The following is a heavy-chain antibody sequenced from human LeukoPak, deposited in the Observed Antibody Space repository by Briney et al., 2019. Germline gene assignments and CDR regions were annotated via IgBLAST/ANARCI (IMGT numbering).Heavy chain of an antibody. CDR2: IKPDGSAE. V-gene: IGHV3-7*01. CDR1: GFTFSTSW. Sequence: GGSLRLSCAASGFTFSTSWMHWVRHVPGRGLDWVANIKPDGSAEYYAASVKGRFTVSRDNAKNSLYLQMNSLRVEDTAVYYCARANNSSWHNWGQGTLVTVSS. CDR3: ARANNSSWHN. J-gene: IGHJ4*02. D-gene: IGHD6-13*01.